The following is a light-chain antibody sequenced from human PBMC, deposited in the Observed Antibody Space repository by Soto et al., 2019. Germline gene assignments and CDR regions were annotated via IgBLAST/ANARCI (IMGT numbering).Light chain of an antibody. CDR3: QQYNTYWT. CDR2: KAS. V-gene: IGKV1-5*03. CDR1: QSISSS. J-gene: IGKJ1*01. Sequence: DSQMTQSPSTLSASVGDRVTITCRASQSISSSLAWYQQKPGKAPKLLIYKASSLESGVPSRFSGSGSGTDFTLTISTLQPDDFATYYCQQYNTYWTFGKGTKVDIK.